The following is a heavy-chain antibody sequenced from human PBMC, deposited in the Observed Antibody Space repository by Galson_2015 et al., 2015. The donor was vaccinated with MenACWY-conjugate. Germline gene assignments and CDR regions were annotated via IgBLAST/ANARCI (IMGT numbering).Heavy chain of an antibody. CDR3: ARLPALAVAGTGQTEYYFDY. V-gene: IGHV5-51*01. CDR2: IYPGDSDT. Sequence: FTSYWIGWVRQMPGKGLEWMGIIYPGDSDTRYSPSFQGQVTISADKSISTAYLQWSSLKASDTAMYYCARLPALAVAGTGQTEYYFDYWGQGTLVTVSS. D-gene: IGHD6-19*01. CDR1: FTSYW. J-gene: IGHJ4*02.